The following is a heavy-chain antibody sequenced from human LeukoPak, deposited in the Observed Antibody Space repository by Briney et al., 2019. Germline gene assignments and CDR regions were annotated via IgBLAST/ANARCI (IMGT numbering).Heavy chain of an antibody. Sequence: GASVKVSCKASGYTFTSYYMHWVRQAPGQGLEWMGIINPSGGSTSYAQKFQGRVTMTRDTSTSTVYMELNSLRSEDTAVYYCARGCAYYYDSSGYCVNAFDIWGQGTMVTVSS. CDR1: GYTFTSYY. CDR3: ARGCAYYYDSSGYCVNAFDI. V-gene: IGHV1-46*01. J-gene: IGHJ3*02. CDR2: INPSGGST. D-gene: IGHD3-22*01.